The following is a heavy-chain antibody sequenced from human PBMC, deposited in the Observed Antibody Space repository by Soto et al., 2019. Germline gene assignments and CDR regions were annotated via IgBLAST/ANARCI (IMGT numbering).Heavy chain of an antibody. CDR3: ARDKITGLFDY. V-gene: IGHV4-34*01. J-gene: IGHJ4*02. CDR1: GGSFSGYY. Sequence: QVQLQQWGAGLLKPSETLSLTCAVYGGSFSGYYWTWIRQPPGTGLEWIGEINHIGSTNYNPSLKTRVIISVDTSKNQCSLKLTSVTAADTAVYSGARDKITGLFDYWCQGTRVTVSS. CDR2: INHIGST. D-gene: IGHD2-8*02.